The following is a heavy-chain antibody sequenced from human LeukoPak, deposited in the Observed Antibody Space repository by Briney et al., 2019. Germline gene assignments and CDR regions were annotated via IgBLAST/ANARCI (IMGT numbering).Heavy chain of an antibody. J-gene: IGHJ4*02. Sequence: GGSLRLSCAASGFTSGTYWMSWVRQAPGEGLEWVANIKQDGSEKYYVESVKGRLTISRDNAKNSLYLQMNRLRAEDTAVYYCARDLSWTAMDYWGQGTLVTVSS. CDR2: IKQDGSEK. CDR3: ARDLSWTAMDY. CDR1: GFTSGTYW. V-gene: IGHV3-7*01. D-gene: IGHD5-18*01.